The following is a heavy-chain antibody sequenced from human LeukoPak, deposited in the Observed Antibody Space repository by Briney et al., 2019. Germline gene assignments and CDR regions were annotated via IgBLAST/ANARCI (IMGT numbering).Heavy chain of an antibody. CDR3: AKELLGYCSGGSCYPLPY. V-gene: IGHV3-23*01. J-gene: IGHJ4*02. CDR1: GFTFSSYA. CDR2: ISGSGGST. D-gene: IGHD2-15*01. Sequence: GGSLRLSCAASGFTFSSYAMSWVRQAPGKGLEWVSAISGSGGSTYYADSVKGRFTISRDNSKNTRYLQMNSLRAEDTAVYYCAKELLGYCSGGSCYPLPYWGQGTLVTVSS.